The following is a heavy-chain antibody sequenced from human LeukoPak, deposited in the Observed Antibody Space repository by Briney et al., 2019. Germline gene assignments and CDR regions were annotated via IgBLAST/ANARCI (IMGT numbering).Heavy chain of an antibody. CDR2: ISSSSSYI. CDR1: GFTFSSYS. D-gene: IGHD6-13*01. J-gene: IGHJ5*02. Sequence: GGSLRLSCAASGFTFSSYSMNWVRQAPGKWLEWVSSISSSSSYIYYADSVKGRFTISRDNAKNSLYLQMNSLRAEDTAVYYCAREAAAGNWFDPWGQGTLVTVSS. V-gene: IGHV3-21*01. CDR3: AREAAAGNWFDP.